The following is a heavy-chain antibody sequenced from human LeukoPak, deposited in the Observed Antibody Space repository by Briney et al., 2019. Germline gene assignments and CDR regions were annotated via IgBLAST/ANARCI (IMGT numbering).Heavy chain of an antibody. CDR2: INPNSGGT. CDR3: ARGGVVCSSTSCYRGDRFDP. CDR1: GYTFTGYY. J-gene: IGHJ5*02. D-gene: IGHD2-2*02. Sequence: ASVTVSCKASGYTFTGYYMHWVRQAPGQGLEWMGWINPNSGGTNYAQKFQGRVTMTRDTSISTAYMELSRLRSDDTAVYYCARGGVVCSSTSCYRGDRFDPWGQGTLVTVSS. V-gene: IGHV1-2*02.